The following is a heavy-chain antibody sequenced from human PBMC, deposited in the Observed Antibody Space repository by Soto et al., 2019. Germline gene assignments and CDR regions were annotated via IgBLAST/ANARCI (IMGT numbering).Heavy chain of an antibody. J-gene: IGHJ6*02. CDR2: IYYTGST. V-gene: IGHV4-30-4*01. CDR3: ARVSGHNTGYYSVYFMDV. Sequence: KSSETLSLTCNVSGGSISSGDYYWTWIRQSPGKGLEWIGYIYYTGSTFYSPSLKSRVTISLDTSKNHFSLDMNSVTAADTAVYFCARVSGHNTGYYSVYFMDVWGQGTTVTVSS. D-gene: IGHD5-18*01. CDR1: GGSISSGDYY.